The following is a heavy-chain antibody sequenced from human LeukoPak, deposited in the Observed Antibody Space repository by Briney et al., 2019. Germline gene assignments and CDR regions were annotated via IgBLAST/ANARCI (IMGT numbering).Heavy chain of an antibody. D-gene: IGHD2-2*01. J-gene: IGHJ4*02. CDR1: GFTFSSYA. V-gene: IGHV3-23*01. CDR3: AKERGSLPAGQNRFDY. Sequence: GGSLRLSCAASGFTFSSYAMHWVRQAPGKGLEWVSAISGGGDNTYYADSVKGRFTISRDNSKNTLYLHMNSLRAEDTAVYYCAKERGSLPAGQNRFDYWGQGTLVTVSS. CDR2: ISGGGDNT.